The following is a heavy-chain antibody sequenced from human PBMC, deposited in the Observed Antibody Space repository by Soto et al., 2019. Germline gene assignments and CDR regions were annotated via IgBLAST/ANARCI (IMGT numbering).Heavy chain of an antibody. J-gene: IGHJ4*02. V-gene: IGHV1-18*01. D-gene: IGHD3-10*01. CDR1: GYIFSDYG. CDR2: ISAYNGNT. Sequence: VASVKVSCTSSGYIFSDYGITWVRQALGQGLKWMGWISAYNGNTDYAQKFQDRVTLATDTSTSTVYMELSSLRSEDTALYYCARSGSLLWFGELLVAGDPLDYWGQGTLVTVSS. CDR3: ARSGSLLWFGELLVAGDPLDY.